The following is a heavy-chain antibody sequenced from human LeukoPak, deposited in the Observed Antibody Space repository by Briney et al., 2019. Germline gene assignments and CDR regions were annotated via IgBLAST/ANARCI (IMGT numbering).Heavy chain of an antibody. D-gene: IGHD6-13*01. V-gene: IGHV4-38-2*02. CDR2: IHHSGST. CDR1: DYSISNTYY. CDR3: ARGGTRLLIAARTRGQKLNWFDP. J-gene: IGHJ5*02. Sequence: SETLSLTCTVSDYSISNTYYWGWIRQPPGKGLEWIGNIHHSGSTNYNPSLNSRVTISVDTSKHQFSLKLSSVTAADTAVYYCARGGTRLLIAARTRGQKLNWFDPWGQGTLVTVSS.